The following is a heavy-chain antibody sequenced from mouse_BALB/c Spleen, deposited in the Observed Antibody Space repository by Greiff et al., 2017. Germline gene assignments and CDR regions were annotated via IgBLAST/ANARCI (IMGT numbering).Heavy chain of an antibody. CDR1: GFTFSSYA. Sequence: DVKLVESGGGLVKPGGSLKLSCAASGFTFSSYAMSWVRQTPEKRLEWVASISSGGSTYYPDSVKGRFTISRDNARNILYLQMSSLRSEDTAMYYCARGALLRYFDVWGAGTTVTVSS. J-gene: IGHJ1*01. V-gene: IGHV5-6-5*01. CDR3: ARGALLRYFDV. CDR2: ISSGGST. D-gene: IGHD1-2*01.